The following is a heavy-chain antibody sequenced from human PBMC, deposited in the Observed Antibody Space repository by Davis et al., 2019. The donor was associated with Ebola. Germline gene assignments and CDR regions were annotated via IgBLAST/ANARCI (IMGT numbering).Heavy chain of an antibody. Sequence: GESLKISCAASGFTFSSYGMHWVRQAPGKGLEWVAVISYDGSNKYYADSVKGRFTISRDNSKNTLYLQMNSLRAEDTAVYYCAKSAAADVFEGYWGQGTLVTVSS. V-gene: IGHV3-30*18. CDR3: AKSAAADVFEGY. CDR1: GFTFSSYG. CDR2: ISYDGSNK. D-gene: IGHD6-13*01. J-gene: IGHJ4*02.